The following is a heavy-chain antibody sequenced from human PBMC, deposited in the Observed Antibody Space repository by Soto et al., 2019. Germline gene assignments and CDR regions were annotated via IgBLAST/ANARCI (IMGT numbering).Heavy chain of an antibody. J-gene: IGHJ4*02. V-gene: IGHV4-39*01. Sequence: EILSLICSVSGGSISSSSYYWGWIRQSPGKGLEWIGTIYYSGNTYYNPSLKSRVTISVDTSKKQFSLKLSSVTAADTAVYYCEAIYCGGNCYAGYFDCWGQGTLVT. CDR3: EAIYCGGNCYAGYFDC. CDR2: IYYSGNT. CDR1: GGSISSSSYY. D-gene: IGHD2-21*02.